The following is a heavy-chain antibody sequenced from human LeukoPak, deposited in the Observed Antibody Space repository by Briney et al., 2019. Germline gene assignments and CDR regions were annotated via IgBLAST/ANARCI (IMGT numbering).Heavy chain of an antibody. CDR1: GGSISNYY. J-gene: IGHJ4*02. CDR2: IYYSGTT. CDR3: AKAYFSSGTYTYFDY. D-gene: IGHD3-10*01. Sequence: SETLSLTCTVSGGSISNYYWNWIRQPPGKGLEWIGYIYYSGTTNYNPSLKSRVSMSVDTSKNQFSLKLSSVTAADTAVYYCAKAYFSSGTYTYFDYWGQGTLVTVSS. V-gene: IGHV4-59*01.